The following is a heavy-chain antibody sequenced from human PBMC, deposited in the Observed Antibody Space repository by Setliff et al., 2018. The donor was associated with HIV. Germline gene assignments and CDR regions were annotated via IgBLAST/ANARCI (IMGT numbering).Heavy chain of an antibody. V-gene: IGHV4-4*09. J-gene: IGHJ3*02. CDR1: GTSISSYH. CDR3: ARALPRAFDI. CDR2: IYTSGST. Sequence: SETLSLTCTVSGTSISSYHWSWIRQPPGKGLEWIGYIYTSGSTNYNPSLKSRVTISVDTSKNQFSLRLSSVTAADTAVYYCARALPRAFDIWGQGTMVTVSS.